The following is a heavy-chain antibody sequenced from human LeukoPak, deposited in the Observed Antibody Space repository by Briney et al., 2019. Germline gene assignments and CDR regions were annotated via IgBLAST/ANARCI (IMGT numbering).Heavy chain of an antibody. J-gene: IGHJ4*02. D-gene: IGHD6-13*01. CDR1: GFTFSSYA. CDR2: ISSNGGST. V-gene: IGHV3-64*04. CDR3: ASALGSSSWYGDFDY. Sequence: GGSLRLSCSASGFTFSSYAMHWVRQAPGKGLEYVSAISSNGGSTYYADSVKGRFTISRDNSKNTLYLQMNSLRAEDTAVYYCASALGSSSWYGDFDYWGQGTLVTVSS.